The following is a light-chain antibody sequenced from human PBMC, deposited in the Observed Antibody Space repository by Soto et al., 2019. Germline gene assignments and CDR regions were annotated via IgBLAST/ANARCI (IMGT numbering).Light chain of an antibody. Sequence: DIPMTQSPSSLSASVGDRVTITCRASQSIYSWLAWYQQKPGKAPKLLIYDASSLASGVPSRFSGSGSGAEFTLTISSLQPDDFATYYCQHFNTYPWTFGQGTKVEIK. V-gene: IGKV1-5*01. CDR1: QSIYSW. CDR2: DAS. J-gene: IGKJ1*01. CDR3: QHFNTYPWT.